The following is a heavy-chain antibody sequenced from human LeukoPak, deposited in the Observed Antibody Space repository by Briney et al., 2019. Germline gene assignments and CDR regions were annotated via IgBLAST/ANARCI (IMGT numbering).Heavy chain of an antibody. CDR2: ISSSGSYI. J-gene: IGHJ4*02. CDR1: AFTFSNYS. V-gene: IGHV3-21*01. D-gene: IGHD1-26*01. Sequence: PGGSLRLSCAASAFTFSNYSMNWVRQAPGKGLEWVSSISSSGSYIYYADSVKGRFTISRDNAKNSLYLQMNSLRAEDTAVYYCARRRYSGSSQHFDYWGQGTLVTVSP. CDR3: ARRRYSGSSQHFDY.